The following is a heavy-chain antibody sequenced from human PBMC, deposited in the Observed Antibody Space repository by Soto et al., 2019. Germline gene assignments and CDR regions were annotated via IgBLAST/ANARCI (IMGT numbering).Heavy chain of an antibody. Sequence: EVQLVESGGGLVQPGGSLRLSCAASGFTVSSNYMSWVRQAPGTGLEWVSVIYGGGSTYYADSVKGRFTISRDNSKNTLYLQMNSLRAEDTAVYYCARSGPYGDYDYWGQVTLVTVSS. CDR3: ARSGPYGDYDY. J-gene: IGHJ4*02. CDR2: IYGGGST. CDR1: GFTVSSNY. V-gene: IGHV3-66*01. D-gene: IGHD4-17*01.